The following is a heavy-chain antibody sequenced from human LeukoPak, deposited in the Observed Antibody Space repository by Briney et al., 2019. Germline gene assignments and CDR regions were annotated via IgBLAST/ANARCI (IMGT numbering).Heavy chain of an antibody. D-gene: IGHD3-22*01. Sequence: ASVNVSCKASGYTFTSYGISWVRQAPGQELEWMGLINAYNGNTNYAQKFQGRVSMTTGTSTSTAYMELRSLISDDTALYYCARDLRGNNYYDCSCYRGPWDCWGQGTLVTVSS. CDR1: GYTFTSYG. V-gene: IGHV1-18*01. CDR3: ARDLRGNNYYDCSCYRGPWDC. J-gene: IGHJ4*02. CDR2: INAYNGNT.